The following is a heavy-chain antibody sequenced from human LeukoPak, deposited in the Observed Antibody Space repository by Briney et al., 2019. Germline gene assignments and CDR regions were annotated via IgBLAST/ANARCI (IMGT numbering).Heavy chain of an antibody. CDR2: ITGSGDDT. CDR1: GFTLSSYA. CDR3: AKNGAYSGYDYIDY. V-gene: IGHV3-23*01. D-gene: IGHD5-12*01. J-gene: IGHJ4*02. Sequence: GGSLRLSCAASGFTLSSYAMSWVRQAPGKGLEWVSDITGSGDDTDYADSVKGRFTVSRDNSRNTLYLQINSLRAEDTAVYYCAKNGAYSGYDYIDYWGQGTLVTVSS.